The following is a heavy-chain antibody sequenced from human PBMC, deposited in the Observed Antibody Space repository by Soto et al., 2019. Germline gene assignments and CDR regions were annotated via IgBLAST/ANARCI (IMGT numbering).Heavy chain of an antibody. CDR1: GFTLSDYV. CDR3: ARDPGHSNVILDS. CDR2: INSDGSST. Sequence: EVQLVESGGDLVQPGGSLRLSCAVSGFTLSDYVMHWVRQVPGKGLVWVSRINSDGSSTTYADSVKGRFTVSRENTKNTVYLQMNSLRAEDTAVDYCARDPGHSNVILDSWGQGSLVTVSS. J-gene: IGHJ4*02. V-gene: IGHV3-74*01. D-gene: IGHD4-4*01.